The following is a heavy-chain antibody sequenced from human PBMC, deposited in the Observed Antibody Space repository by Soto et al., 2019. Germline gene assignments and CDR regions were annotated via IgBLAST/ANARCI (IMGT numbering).Heavy chain of an antibody. D-gene: IGHD6-6*01. CDR3: ARRSIAGRGVTYYYGMDV. CDR2: IYPGDSDT. V-gene: IGHV5-51*01. CDR1: GYSFTSYY. Sequence: GESLKISCKGSGYSFTSYYIGWVRQMPGKGLEWMGIIYPGDSDTRYSPSFQGQVTISADKSIRTAYLQWSSLKASDSAVYYCARRSIAGRGVTYYYGMDVWGQGTTVTVSS. J-gene: IGHJ6*02.